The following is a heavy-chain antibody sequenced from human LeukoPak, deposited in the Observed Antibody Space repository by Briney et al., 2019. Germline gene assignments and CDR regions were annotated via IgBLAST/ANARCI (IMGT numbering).Heavy chain of an antibody. J-gene: IGHJ4*02. Sequence: GGSLRLSCVASGFTFSTCAMTWVRQAPGKGLQWVSTISGGNTYYADSVKGRFTISRDNFKNTLFLQMNSLRGEDTAVYYCAKLAISIFGVVEYYFDYWGQGTLVTVSS. V-gene: IGHV3-23*01. CDR3: AKLAISIFGVVEYYFDY. CDR2: ISGGNT. D-gene: IGHD3-3*01. CDR1: GFTFSTCA.